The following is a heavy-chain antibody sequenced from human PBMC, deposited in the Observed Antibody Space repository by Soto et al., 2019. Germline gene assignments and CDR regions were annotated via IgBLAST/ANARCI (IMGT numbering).Heavy chain of an antibody. D-gene: IGHD6-6*01. CDR2: TRNKANSYTT. Sequence: GGSLRLSCAASGFTFSDHYMDWVRQAPGKGLEWVGRTRNKANSYTTEYAASVKGRFTISRDDSKNSLYLQMNSLKTEDTAVYYCARGYSSSSRGYYYYYMDVWGKGTTVTVSS. CDR1: GFTFSDHY. CDR3: ARGYSSSSRGYYYYYMDV. V-gene: IGHV3-72*01. J-gene: IGHJ6*03.